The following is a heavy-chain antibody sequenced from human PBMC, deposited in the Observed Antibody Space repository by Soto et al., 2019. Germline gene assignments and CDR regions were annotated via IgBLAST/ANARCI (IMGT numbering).Heavy chain of an antibody. CDR3: AKGLLYWEPSLDMDG. Sequence: PGGSLRLSCAASGFTFSSYSMSWVRQAPGKGLEWVSAISGSGGSTYYADSVKGRFTISRDNSKNTLYLQMNSLRAEDTAVYYCAKGLLYWEPSLDMDGWGKGTTVTVAS. J-gene: IGHJ6*03. CDR2: ISGSGGST. V-gene: IGHV3-23*01. D-gene: IGHD3-3*01. CDR1: GFTFSSYS.